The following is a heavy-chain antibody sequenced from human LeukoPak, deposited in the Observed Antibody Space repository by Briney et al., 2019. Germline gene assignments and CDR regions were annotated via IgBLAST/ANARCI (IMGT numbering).Heavy chain of an antibody. J-gene: IGHJ5*02. V-gene: IGHV1-2*02. CDR2: INPNSGGT. CDR1: GYTFTSYY. Sequence: ASVKVSCKASGYTFTSYYMHWVRQAPGRGLEWMGWINPNSGGTNYAQKFQGRVTMTRDTSISTAYMELSRLKSDDTAVYYCARERGDYYDSSGYPFNYFDPWGQGTLVTVSS. D-gene: IGHD3-22*01. CDR3: ARERGDYYDSSGYPFNYFDP.